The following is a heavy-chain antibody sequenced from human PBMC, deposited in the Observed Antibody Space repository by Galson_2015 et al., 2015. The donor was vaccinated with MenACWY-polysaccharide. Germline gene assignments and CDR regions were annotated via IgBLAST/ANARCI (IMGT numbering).Heavy chain of an antibody. CDR3: VHRHKARELSSLYFDY. D-gene: IGHD3-16*02. CDR1: GFSLSTSAVG. J-gene: IGHJ4*01. V-gene: IGHV2-5*02. Sequence: PALVKPTQTLTLTCTFSGFSLSTSAVGVGWIRQPPGKALEWLALIYWDDDKRYRPSLKSRLSITKDTPKNQVALTMTDMDPVDTATYYCVHRHKARELSSLYFDYWGQGTLVTVSS. CDR2: IYWDDDK.